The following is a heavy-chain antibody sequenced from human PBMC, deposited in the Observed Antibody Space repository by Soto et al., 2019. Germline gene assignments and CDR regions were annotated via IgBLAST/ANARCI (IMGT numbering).Heavy chain of an antibody. CDR1: GGSISSSNW. D-gene: IGHD3-10*01. J-gene: IGHJ6*02. Sequence: SETLSLTCAVSGGSISSSNWWSWVRQPPGKGLEWIGEIYHSGSTNYNPSLKSRVTISVDKSKNQFSLKLSSVTAADTAVYYCARDGNYYYGSGSFYGMDVWGQGTKVTVSS. V-gene: IGHV4-4*02. CDR3: ARDGNYYYGSGSFYGMDV. CDR2: IYHSGST.